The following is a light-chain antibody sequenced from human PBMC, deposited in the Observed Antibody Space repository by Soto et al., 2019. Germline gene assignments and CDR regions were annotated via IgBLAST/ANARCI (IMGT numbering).Light chain of an antibody. CDR2: EAY. Sequence: QSVLTQPASVSGTPGQSITISCTGTSSDVAYYNYVSWYQQYPGKAPKLMIYEAYNRPSGVSNRFSGAKSGNTASLTISGLRAEDEADYYCSSYASSYTLLFGGGTKLTVL. CDR1: SSDVAYYNY. V-gene: IGLV2-14*01. CDR3: SSYASSYTLL. J-gene: IGLJ2*01.